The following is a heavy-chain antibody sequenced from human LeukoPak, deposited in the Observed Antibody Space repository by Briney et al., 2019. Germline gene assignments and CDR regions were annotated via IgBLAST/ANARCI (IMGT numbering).Heavy chain of an antibody. J-gene: IGHJ6*02. CDR3: ARGRGGLHYYYYGMDV. D-gene: IGHD3-16*01. CDR2: INPSGGST. V-gene: IGHV1-46*01. Sequence: ASVKVSCKASGYTFTSYYMHWVRQAPGQGLEWMGIINPSGGSTSYAQKFQGRVTMTRDTSTSTVYMELSSLRSEDTAVYYCARGRGGLHYYYYGMDVWGQGTTVTVSS. CDR1: GYTFTSYY.